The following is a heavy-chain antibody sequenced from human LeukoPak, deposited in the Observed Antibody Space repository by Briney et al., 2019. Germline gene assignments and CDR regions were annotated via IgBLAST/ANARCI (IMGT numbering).Heavy chain of an antibody. V-gene: IGHV3-48*01. CDR3: IVLAVAGTFGFDY. CDR1: GFTFSSYS. CDR2: ISSSSSTI. Sequence: GGSLRLSCAASGFTFSSYSMNRVRQAPGKGLEWVSYISSSSSTIYYADSVKGRFTISRDNAKNSLSLQMNSLRAEDTAVYYCIVLAVAGTFGFDYWGQGTLVTVSS. J-gene: IGHJ4*02. D-gene: IGHD6-19*01.